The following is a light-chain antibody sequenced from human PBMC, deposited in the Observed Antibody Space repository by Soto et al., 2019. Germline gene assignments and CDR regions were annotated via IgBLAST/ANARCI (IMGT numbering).Light chain of an antibody. CDR3: QSRDSRLSGPAV. J-gene: IGLJ1*01. V-gene: IGLV1-40*01. CDR2: GNI. Sequence: QSVRTQPPSVSGAPGQRVTIACTGSSSNIGAGYDVHWYQQLPGTAPKLLIYGNINRPSGVPDRFSGSKSGTSASLAITGLQAEDEAYYYCQSRDSRLSGPAVFGTGPKVTV. CDR1: SSNIGAGYD.